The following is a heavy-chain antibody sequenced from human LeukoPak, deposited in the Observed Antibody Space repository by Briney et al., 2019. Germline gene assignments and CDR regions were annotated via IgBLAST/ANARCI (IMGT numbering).Heavy chain of an antibody. CDR1: GYTFTSYG. CDR3: ARAHFDYYYYYYMDV. Sequence: ASVKVSCKASGYTFTSYGISWVRQAPGQGLEWMGWISAYNGNTNYAQKLQGRVTMTTDTSTSTAYMELRSLRSEDTAVYYCARAHFDYYYYYYMDVWGKGTTVTISS. J-gene: IGHJ6*03. CDR2: ISAYNGNT. D-gene: IGHD3-9*01. V-gene: IGHV1-18*01.